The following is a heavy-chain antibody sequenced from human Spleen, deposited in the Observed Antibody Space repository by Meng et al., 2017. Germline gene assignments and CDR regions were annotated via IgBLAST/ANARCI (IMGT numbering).Heavy chain of an antibody. D-gene: IGHD6-13*01. J-gene: IGHJ6*02. CDR2: IYYSGST. Sequence: SETLSLTCTVSGGSISSSSYYWGWIRQPPGKGLEWIGSIYYSGSTYYNPSLKSRVTISVDTSKNQFSLKLSSVTAADTAVYYCARFVRAATKQYGMDVWGQGTMVTVSS. CDR1: GGSISSSSYY. V-gene: IGHV4-39*07. CDR3: ARFVRAATKQYGMDV.